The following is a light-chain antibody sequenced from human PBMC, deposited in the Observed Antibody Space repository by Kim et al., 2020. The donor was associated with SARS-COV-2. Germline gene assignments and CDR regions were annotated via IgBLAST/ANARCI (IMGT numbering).Light chain of an antibody. CDR1: SLRSYY. CDR2: GRN. CDR3: QSWDSGGRVM. V-gene: IGLV3-19*01. Sequence: SSELTQDPVVSVALGQTVRITCQGDSLRSYYATWYQQKPRQAPVLVIYGRNNRPSGIPDRFSGSASGNTASLTIRGTQAEDEADFYCQSWDSGGRVMFGGGTKLTFL. J-gene: IGLJ3*02.